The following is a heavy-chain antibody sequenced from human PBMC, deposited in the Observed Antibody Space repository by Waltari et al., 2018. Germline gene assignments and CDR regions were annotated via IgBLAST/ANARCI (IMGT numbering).Heavy chain of an antibody. V-gene: IGHV1-2*02. J-gene: IGHJ4*02. CDR1: GYRFTDYH. CDR2: INPKKGDT. CDR3: ARDPGPLVGAPDY. Sequence: QVQLVQSGTEVKKPGASVKVSCQSSGYRFTDYHLHWVRPTPGQGLEWLRWINPKKGDTSYAQNFLGRVTMTRDTSSNTVYMDLSGLRSDDTAVFYCARDPGPLVGAPDYWGQGTLVTVSS. D-gene: IGHD1-26*01.